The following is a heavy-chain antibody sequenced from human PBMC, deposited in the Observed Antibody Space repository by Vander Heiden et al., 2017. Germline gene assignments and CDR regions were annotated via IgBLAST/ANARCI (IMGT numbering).Heavy chain of an antibody. V-gene: IGHV4-39*01. J-gene: IGHJ4*02. Sequence: QLQLQESGPGLVKPSETLSLTCTVSAGCTRGRGYSWGWIRQPPGKGLEWIGSISYSGTTYYNPSLQSRVTISIDTSKNQFSLKLSSVTAADSAVYYCARSPGSPGPPNFDYWGQGTLVTVSS. CDR2: ISYSGTT. CDR1: AGCTRGRGYS. D-gene: IGHD1-26*01. CDR3: ARSPGSPGPPNFDY.